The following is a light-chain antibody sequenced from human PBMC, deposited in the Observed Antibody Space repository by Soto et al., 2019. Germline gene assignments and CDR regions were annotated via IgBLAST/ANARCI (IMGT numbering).Light chain of an antibody. Sequence: QSALTQPASVSGSPGQSITISCTGTSSDVGSYNLVSWYQQHPGKAPKLMIYEGSKRPSGVSNRFSGSKSGNTASLTISGLQAEDEADYYRCSYAGSSTFVFVFGGGTKLTVL. CDR3: CSYAGSSTFVFV. CDR2: EGS. CDR1: SSDVGSYNL. V-gene: IGLV2-23*03. J-gene: IGLJ2*01.